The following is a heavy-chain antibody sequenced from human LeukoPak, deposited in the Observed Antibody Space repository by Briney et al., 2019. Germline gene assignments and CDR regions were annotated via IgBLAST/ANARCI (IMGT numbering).Heavy chain of an antibody. D-gene: IGHD3-9*01. CDR1: GYTFTGYY. CDR2: INPNSGGT. V-gene: IGHV1-2*02. J-gene: IGHJ4*02. CDR3: AREYDILTGPPRPFDY. Sequence: ASVKVSCKASGYTFTGYYMHWVRQAPGQGLEWMGWINPNSGGTNYAQKFQGRVTMTRDTSISTAYMELSRLRSDDTAVYYCAREYDILTGPPRPFDYRGQGTLVTVSS.